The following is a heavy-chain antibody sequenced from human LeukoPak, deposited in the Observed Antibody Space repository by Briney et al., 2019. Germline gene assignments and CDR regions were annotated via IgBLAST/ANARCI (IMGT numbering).Heavy chain of an antibody. J-gene: IGHJ4*02. V-gene: IGHV3-53*01. CDR1: GFTVSSNY. D-gene: IGHD3-22*01. CDR3: ATHGYDSSFLDY. CDR2: IYSGGST. Sequence: GGSLRLSCAASGFTVSSNYMSWVRQAPGKGLEWVSVIYSGGSTYYADSVKGRFTISRDNSKNTLYLQMNSLRAEDTAVYYCATHGYDSSFLDYWGQGTLVTVSS.